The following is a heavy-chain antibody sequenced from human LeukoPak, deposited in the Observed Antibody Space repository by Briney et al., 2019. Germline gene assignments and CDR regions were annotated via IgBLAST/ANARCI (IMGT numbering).Heavy chain of an antibody. J-gene: IGHJ4*02. CDR2: INPNSGGT. CDR3: ATQLAYDILTGYYILAYFDY. V-gene: IGHV1-2*02. D-gene: IGHD3-9*01. CDR1: GYTFTGYY. Sequence: ASVKVSCKASGYTFTGYYMHWVRQAPGQGLEWMGWINPNSGGTSYAQKFQGRVTMTRDTSISTAYMELSRLRSDDTAVYYCATQLAYDILTGYYILAYFDYWGQGTLVTVSS.